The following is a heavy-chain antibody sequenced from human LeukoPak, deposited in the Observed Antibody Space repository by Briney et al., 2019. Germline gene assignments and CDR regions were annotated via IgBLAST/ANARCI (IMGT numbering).Heavy chain of an antibody. CDR1: GYTFTTYG. V-gene: IGHV1-46*01. CDR3: ARRPYYYGSGSYLMDY. D-gene: IGHD3-10*01. Sequence: ASVTVSCKGSGYTFTTYGISWVRQAPGQGLEWMGIINPSGGSTSYAQKFQGRVTMTRDTSTSTVYMELSSLRSEDTAVYYCARRPYYYGSGSYLMDYWGQGTLVTVSS. J-gene: IGHJ4*02. CDR2: INPSGGST.